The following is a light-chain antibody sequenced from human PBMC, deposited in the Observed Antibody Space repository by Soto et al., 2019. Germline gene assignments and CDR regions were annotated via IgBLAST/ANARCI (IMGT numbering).Light chain of an antibody. Sequence: QSVLTQPPSASGSPGQSVTISCTGTNNDVGRYNYVSWYQQHPGKAPKVIISDVSERPSGVPDRFSDSKSGNTASLTVSGLQAEDEADYYCSSYAGSNIWVFGGGTKVTVL. CDR1: NNDVGRYNY. V-gene: IGLV2-8*01. CDR2: DVS. CDR3: SSYAGSNIWV. J-gene: IGLJ3*02.